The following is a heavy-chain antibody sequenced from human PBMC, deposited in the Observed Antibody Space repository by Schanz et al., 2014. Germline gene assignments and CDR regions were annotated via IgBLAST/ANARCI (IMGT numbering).Heavy chain of an antibody. CDR1: GGTFNSYT. D-gene: IGHD3-10*01. V-gene: IGHV1-69*02. CDR2: IIPILGIA. Sequence: QVQLVQSGPEVKKPGSPVKVSCKSSGGTFNSYTINWVRQAPGQGLEWMGRIIPILGIANYAQRFQGRVSITADTSTNTAYMELSSLTSEDTAVHYCARGRGFYDYWGQGTLVTVSS. CDR3: ARGRGFYDY. J-gene: IGHJ4*02.